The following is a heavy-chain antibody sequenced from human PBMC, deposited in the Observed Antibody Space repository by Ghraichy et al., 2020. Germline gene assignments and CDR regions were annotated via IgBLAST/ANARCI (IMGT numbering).Heavy chain of an antibody. V-gene: IGHV4-61*01. J-gene: IGHJ4*02. CDR2: IYYSGST. D-gene: IGHD3-10*01. CDR1: GGSVSSGSYY. Sequence: SETLSLTCTVSGGSVSSGSYYWSWIRQPPGKGLEWIGYIYYSGSTNYNPSLKSRVTISVDTSKNQFSLKLSSVTAADTAVYYCARDPNYGSGSYHSTWGQGTLVTVSS. CDR3: ARDPNYGSGSYHST.